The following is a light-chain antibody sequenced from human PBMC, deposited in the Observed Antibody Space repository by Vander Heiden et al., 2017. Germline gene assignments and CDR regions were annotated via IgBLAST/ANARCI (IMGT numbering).Light chain of an antibody. J-gene: IGLJ1*01. CDR1: SSDVGGYNY. CDR3: SSRAATNNLV. V-gene: IGLV2-14*01. CDR2: EVS. Sequence: QSALTQPASVSGSPGQSITISCTGTSSDVGGYNYVSWYQQHPGKAPKLMIYEVSKRPSGVSDRFSGSKSGNTASLTISGRQAEDEADYYCSSRAATNNLVFGTGTRLTVL.